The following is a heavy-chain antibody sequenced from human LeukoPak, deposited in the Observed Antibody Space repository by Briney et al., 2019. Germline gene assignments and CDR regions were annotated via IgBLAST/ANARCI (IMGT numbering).Heavy chain of an antibody. CDR3: ARLPSGSRAVYYFDY. V-gene: IGHV7-4-1*02. CDR1: GYIFTNYA. J-gene: IGHJ4*02. CDR2: INTNTGNP. D-gene: IGHD1-26*01. Sequence: ASVNVSCKASGYIFTNYAMNWVRQAPGQGLEWMGWINTNTGNPTYAQGFTGRFVFSLDTSVSTAYLQISSLQPEDTAVYYCARLPSGSRAVYYFDYWGQGTLVAVSS.